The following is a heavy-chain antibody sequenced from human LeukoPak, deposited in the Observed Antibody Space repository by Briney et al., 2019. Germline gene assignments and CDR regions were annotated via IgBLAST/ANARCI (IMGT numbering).Heavy chain of an antibody. CDR1: GFTLTSSA. CDR3: ARDLTHHSSGYTFDY. D-gene: IGHD3-22*01. J-gene: IGHJ4*02. V-gene: IGHV1-46*01. Sequence: ASVKVSCKASGFTLTSSAMQWVRQAPGQGLEWLGIINPSGGSTSYAQKFQGRVTMTRDMSTSTVYMELSSLRSEDTAVYYCARDLTHHSSGYTFDYWGQGTLVTVSS. CDR2: INPSGGST.